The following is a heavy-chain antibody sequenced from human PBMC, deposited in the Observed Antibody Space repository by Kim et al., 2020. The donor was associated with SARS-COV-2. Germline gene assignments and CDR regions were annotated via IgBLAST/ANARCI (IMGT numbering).Heavy chain of an antibody. CDR3: ARGYYGSGSYYSRPFRGGMDV. D-gene: IGHD3-10*01. V-gene: IGHV3-30*04. J-gene: IGHJ6*02. CDR1: GFTFSSYV. Sequence: GGSLRLSCAASGFTFSSYVMHWVRQAPGKGLEWVAVISYDGSNKYYADSVKGRFTISRDNSKNTLYLQMNSLRAEDTAVYYCARGYYGSGSYYSRPFRGGMDVWGQGTTVTVSS. CDR2: ISYDGSNK.